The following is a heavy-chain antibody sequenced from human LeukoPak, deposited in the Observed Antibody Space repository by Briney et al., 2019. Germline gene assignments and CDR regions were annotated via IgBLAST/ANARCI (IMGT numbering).Heavy chain of an antibody. J-gene: IGHJ4*02. Sequence: GGSLRLSCAASGFTFSDYYMSWLRQAPGKGLEWVSYISSSGSTIYYADSVKGRFTISRDNAKNSLYLQMNSLRAEHTPVYYLERGGEYCCGGSGYIGGGGYWGQGTLVTVSS. V-gene: IGHV3-11*01. CDR2: ISSSGSTI. D-gene: IGHD2-15*01. CDR3: ERGGEYCCGGSGYIGGGGY. CDR1: GFTFSDYY.